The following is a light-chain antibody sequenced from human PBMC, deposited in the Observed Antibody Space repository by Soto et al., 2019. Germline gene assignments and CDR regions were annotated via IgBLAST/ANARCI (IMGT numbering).Light chain of an antibody. CDR2: WAS. V-gene: IGKV4-1*01. Sequence: DIVMTQSPDSLAVSLGERATINCKSSQSVLYSSNNKNYLAWYQQKPGQPPKLLIYWASTRESGVPDRFSGSGSGTDFTLTISSLQAEDVAVYYCQQYYSTPVTFGPGTKVDI. CDR3: QQYYSTPVT. CDR1: QSVLYSSNNKNY. J-gene: IGKJ3*01.